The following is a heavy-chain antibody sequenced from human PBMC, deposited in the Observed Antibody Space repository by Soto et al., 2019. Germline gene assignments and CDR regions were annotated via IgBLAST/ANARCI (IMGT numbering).Heavy chain of an antibody. J-gene: IGHJ5*02. D-gene: IGHD3-3*01. CDR3: ARDSTYDFWSGYTRKPTKNWFDP. V-gene: IGHV4-34*01. Sequence: SETLSLTCAVYGGSFSGYYWSWIRQPPGKGLEWIGEINHSGSTNYNPSLKSRVTISVDTSKNQFSLKLSSVTAADTAVYYCARDSTYDFWSGYTRKPTKNWFDPWGQGTLVTVSS. CDR2: INHSGST. CDR1: GGSFSGYY.